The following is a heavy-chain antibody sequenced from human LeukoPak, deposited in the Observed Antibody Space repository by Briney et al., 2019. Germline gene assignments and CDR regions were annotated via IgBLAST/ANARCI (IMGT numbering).Heavy chain of an antibody. CDR3: ARVTGYSSGWRDAFDI. CDR1: GYTFTGYY. D-gene: IGHD6-19*01. V-gene: IGHV1-2*02. J-gene: IGHJ3*02. Sequence: ASVKVSCKASGYTFTGYYMHWVRQAPGQGLEWMGWINPNSGGTNYAQKFQGRVTMTRDTSISTAYMELSRLRSDDTAVYYCARVTGYSSGWRDAFDIWGQGTMVTVSS. CDR2: INPNSGGT.